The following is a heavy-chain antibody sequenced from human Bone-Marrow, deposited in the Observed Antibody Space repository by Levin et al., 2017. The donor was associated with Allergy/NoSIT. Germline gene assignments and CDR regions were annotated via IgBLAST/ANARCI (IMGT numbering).Heavy chain of an antibody. Sequence: GGSLRLSCAASGFTFSSYGMHWVRQAPNKGLEWVAVISDDGTNKYYADSVKGRFTISRDNSKNTLHLQMNSLRAEDTAVYYCAKIPLYYYYYMDVWGTGTTVTVSS. CDR2: ISDDGTNK. CDR3: AKIPLYYYYYMDV. J-gene: IGHJ6*03. CDR1: GFTFSSYG. V-gene: IGHV3-30*18.